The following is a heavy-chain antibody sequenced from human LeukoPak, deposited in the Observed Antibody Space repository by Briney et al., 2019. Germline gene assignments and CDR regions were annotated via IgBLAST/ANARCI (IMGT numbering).Heavy chain of an antibody. CDR2: INHSGST. V-gene: IGHV4-34*01. CDR3: ARVGGCSGGSCYSRQDY. J-gene: IGHJ4*02. D-gene: IGHD2-15*01. Sequence: SETLSLACAVYGGTFSGYYWSWIRQPPGKGLEWIGEINHSGSTNYDPSLKSRVTISVDTSKNQFSLKLSSVAAAATAVHYCARVGGCSGGSCYSRQDYWGQGTLVTVSS. CDR1: GGTFSGYY.